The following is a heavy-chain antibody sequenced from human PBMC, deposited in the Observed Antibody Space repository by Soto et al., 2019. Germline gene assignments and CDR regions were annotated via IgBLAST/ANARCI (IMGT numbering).Heavy chain of an antibody. Sequence: PGGSLRLSCAASGFPFNTHGMTWVRQAPGKGLEWVSGISGGGDRTQYADAMKGRFTISRDNSKHTVDLQMTSLRAEDTAIYYCAKTSTYGYFWGDYRYFFDSWGQGTVVTVSS. CDR1: GFPFNTHG. CDR2: ISGGGDRT. CDR3: AKTSTYGYFWGDYRYFFDS. V-gene: IGHV3-23*01. D-gene: IGHD3-16*02. J-gene: IGHJ4*02.